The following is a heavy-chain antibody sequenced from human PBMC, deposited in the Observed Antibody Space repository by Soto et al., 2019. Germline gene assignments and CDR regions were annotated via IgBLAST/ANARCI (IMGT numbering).Heavy chain of an antibody. J-gene: IGHJ4*02. CDR3: AKNQERELPRVIDF. Sequence: EVRLLESGGGLVKPGGSLRLSCATSGLTFSNYAMSWVRQAPGGGLEWVSSMSGSSSTTYYADSVRGRFTISRDRSENTLYLQMSSLRAEDTALYYCAKNQERELPRVIDFWGQGTLVTVSS. D-gene: IGHD1-7*01. V-gene: IGHV3-23*01. CDR2: MSGSSSTT. CDR1: GLTFSNYA.